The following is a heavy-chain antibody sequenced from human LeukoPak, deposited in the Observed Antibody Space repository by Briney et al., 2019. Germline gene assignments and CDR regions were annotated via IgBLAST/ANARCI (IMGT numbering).Heavy chain of an antibody. J-gene: IGHJ4*02. CDR3: TRVYLERLTAGYFDH. CDR2: ISYDGRQK. V-gene: IGHV3-30*14. D-gene: IGHD2-8*01. Sequence: GGSLRVSCAASGFTFNTYAMHWVRQAPGKGLEWVAVISYDGRQKYYADSVKGRFTISRDNSKNTLFLQMNSLRDEDTAVYYCTRVYLERLTAGYFDHWGQGTLVTVSP. CDR1: GFTFNTYA.